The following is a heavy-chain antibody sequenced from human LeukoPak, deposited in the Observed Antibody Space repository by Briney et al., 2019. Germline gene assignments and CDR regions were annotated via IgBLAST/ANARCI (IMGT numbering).Heavy chain of an antibody. V-gene: IGHV1-46*01. D-gene: IGHD3-9*01. CDR2: INPSGGST. CDR1: GYTFTSYY. J-gene: IGHJ4*02. CDR3: ARDRVLRYFDWYPTTILPDY. Sequence: GASVKVSCKASGYTFTSYYMHWVRQAPGQGLEWMGIINPSGGSTSYAQKFQGRVTMTRDTSTSTVYMELSSLRSEDTAVYYCARDRVLRYFDWYPTTILPDYWGQGTLVTVSS.